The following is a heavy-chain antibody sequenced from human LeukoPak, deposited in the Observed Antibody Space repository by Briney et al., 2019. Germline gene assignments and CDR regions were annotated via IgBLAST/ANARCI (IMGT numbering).Heavy chain of an antibody. CDR3: AKTNRNYFDY. J-gene: IGHJ4*02. CDR1: GFTFSSYG. CDR2: ISYDGSNK. V-gene: IGHV3-30*18. Sequence: EGSLRLSCAASGFTFSSYGMHWVRQAPGKGLEWVAVISYDGSNKYYADSVKGRFTISRDNSKNTLYLQMNSLRAEDTAVYYCAKTNRNYFDYWGQGTLVTVSS. D-gene: IGHD3-16*01.